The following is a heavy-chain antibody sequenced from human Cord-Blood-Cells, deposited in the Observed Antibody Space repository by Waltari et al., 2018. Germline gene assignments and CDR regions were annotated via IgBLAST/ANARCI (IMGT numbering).Heavy chain of an antibody. D-gene: IGHD3-10*01. CDR2: IWYDGSNK. J-gene: IGHJ4*02. CDR3: ARDDITYYGSGSFLSY. CDR1: GVTFSSHG. Sequence: QVQLVEYGGGVVQPGRSVRAPCAASGVTFSSHGMHWVRPAPDKGLEWVAVIWYDGSNKYYADSVKGRFTISRDNSKNTLYLQMNSLRAEDTAVYYCARDDITYYGSGSFLSYWGQGTLVTVSS. V-gene: IGHV3-33*01.